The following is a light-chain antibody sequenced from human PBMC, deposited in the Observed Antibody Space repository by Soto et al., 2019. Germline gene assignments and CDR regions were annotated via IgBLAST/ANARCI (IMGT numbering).Light chain of an antibody. CDR3: QQYDSQGT. CDR1: QSISSW. Sequence: RMSRCPSALSANVGDRVTITCRASQSISSWLAWYQQKPGKAPKLLIYDASSLENGVPSRFSGSGSGKEFTLTISSLQADDFATYYCQQYDSQGTFGQGTKVDVK. CDR2: DAS. V-gene: IGKV1-5*01. J-gene: IGKJ1*01.